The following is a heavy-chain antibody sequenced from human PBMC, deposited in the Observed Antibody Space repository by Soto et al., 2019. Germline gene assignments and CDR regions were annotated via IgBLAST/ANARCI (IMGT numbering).Heavy chain of an antibody. CDR2: ISGSGGST. CDR3: AKXGDRWLLLRLRFGWFDP. V-gene: IGHV3-23*01. D-gene: IGHD3-22*01. J-gene: IGHJ5*02. CDR1: GFTFSSYA. Sequence: EVQLLESGGGLVQPGGSLRLSCAASGFTFSSYAMSWVRQAPGKGLEWVSAISGSGGSTYYADSVKGRFTISRDNSKNTLYLQMNSLRAEDTAVYYCAKXGDRWLLLRLRFGWFDPWGQGTLVTVSS.